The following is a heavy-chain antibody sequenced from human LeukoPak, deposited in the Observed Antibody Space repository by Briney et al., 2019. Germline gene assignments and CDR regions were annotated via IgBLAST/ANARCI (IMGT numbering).Heavy chain of an antibody. D-gene: IGHD1-14*01. V-gene: IGHV3-23*01. Sequence: GGSLRLSCAASGFTFSNYAMYWVRQAPGEGLEWVSAISGSDANTYYADSVKGRFTISRDNSKNTLYLQMNSLRAEDTAVYYCAIREPIGYWGQETLVTVSS. CDR1: GFTFSNYA. CDR2: ISGSDANT. J-gene: IGHJ4*02. CDR3: AIREPIGY.